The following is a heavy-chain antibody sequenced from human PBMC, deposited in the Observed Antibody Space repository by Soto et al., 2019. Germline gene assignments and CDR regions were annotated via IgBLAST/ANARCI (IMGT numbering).Heavy chain of an antibody. CDR1: GGSFSGYY. CDR3: ARDYHSRGPIFGVVMGQYYYYGMDV. V-gene: IGHV4-34*01. CDR2: INHSGST. D-gene: IGHD3-3*01. J-gene: IGHJ6*02. Sequence: PSDTLSLTCAVYGGSFSGYYCSWLRQPPVDGREWMGEINHSGSTNYNPSLKSRVTISVDTSKNQFSLKLSSVTAADTAVYYCARDYHSRGPIFGVVMGQYYYYGMDVWGQGTTVT.